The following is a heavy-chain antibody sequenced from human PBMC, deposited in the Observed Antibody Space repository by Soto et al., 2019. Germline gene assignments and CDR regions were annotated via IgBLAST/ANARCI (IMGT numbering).Heavy chain of an antibody. CDR1: GFTFTNFA. V-gene: IGHV3-23*01. CDR2: IGGGDGTT. CDR3: DQGPLVTPHGTRALDI. Sequence: GGSLRLSCAASGFTFTNFAMSWVRQAPGKGLEWVSTIGGGDGTTYYADSVKGRFTISRDNSNNALYLQMNSLRAGDTAVYFCDQGPLVTPHGTRALDIWGQGTMVTVSS. J-gene: IGHJ3*02. D-gene: IGHD2-8*01.